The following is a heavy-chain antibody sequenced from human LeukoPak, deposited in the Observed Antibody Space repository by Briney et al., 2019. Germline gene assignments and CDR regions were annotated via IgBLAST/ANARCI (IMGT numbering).Heavy chain of an antibody. J-gene: IGHJ4*02. Sequence: GGSLRLSCAASGFTFSNYAMHWVRQAPGKGLVWVSRINSDGSSTSYADSVKGRSTISRDNAKNTLYLQMNSLRAEGTAVYYCTRGVTYFDYWGQGTLVTVSS. D-gene: IGHD4-23*01. CDR1: GFTFSNYA. V-gene: IGHV3-74*01. CDR2: INSDGSST. CDR3: TRGVTYFDY.